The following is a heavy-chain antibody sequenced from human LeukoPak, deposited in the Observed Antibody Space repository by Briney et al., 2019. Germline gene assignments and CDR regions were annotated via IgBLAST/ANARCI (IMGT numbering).Heavy chain of an antibody. CDR2: ISSSGNTI. D-gene: IGHD3-22*01. Sequence: QPGRSLRLSCAASGFTFSSYEMNWVRQAPGKGLDWVSYISSSGNTIYYADSVKGRFTISRDNAKNSLYLQMNSLRAEDTAVYYCARESPPQYSYDSSSYLGPMDAFDIWGQGTMVTVSS. CDR3: ARESPPQYSYDSSSYLGPMDAFDI. V-gene: IGHV3-48*03. CDR1: GFTFSSYE. J-gene: IGHJ3*02.